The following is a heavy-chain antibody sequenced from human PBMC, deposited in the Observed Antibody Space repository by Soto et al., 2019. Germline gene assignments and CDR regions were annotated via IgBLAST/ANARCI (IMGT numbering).Heavy chain of an antibody. CDR2: IYWDDDK. Sequence: SGPTLVQPTQTLTLTCAFSGFSLTTSGVGVGWIRQTPRKALEWGAIIYWDDDKRYSPSLKSRLSITKDNSKNQVVLTMTNMDPVDTATYYCVHIYWSGYLVQWGQGTPVTVSS. J-gene: IGHJ4*02. V-gene: IGHV2-5*02. D-gene: IGHD3-3*01. CDR3: VHIYWSGYLVQ. CDR1: GFSLTTSGVG.